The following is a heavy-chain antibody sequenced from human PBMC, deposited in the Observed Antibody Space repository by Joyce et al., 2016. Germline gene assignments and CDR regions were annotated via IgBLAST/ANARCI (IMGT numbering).Heavy chain of an antibody. CDR1: GGSISSYY. Sequence: QVQLQESGLGLVKPSETLSLSCTVSGGSISSYYWSWIRQPPGQGLGWIGYINHTGRTNYNPSLKSRVTISVDTSKNEFSLKMTSVTAADTAVYYCARGNDYDYWSGYEAHYFDYWGQGTLVTVSS. J-gene: IGHJ4*02. V-gene: IGHV4-59*01. CDR3: ARGNDYDYWSGYEAHYFDY. CDR2: INHTGRT. D-gene: IGHD3-3*01.